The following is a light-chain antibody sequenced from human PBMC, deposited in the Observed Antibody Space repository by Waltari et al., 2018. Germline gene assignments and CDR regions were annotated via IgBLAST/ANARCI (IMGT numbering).Light chain of an antibody. CDR2: KDS. V-gene: IGLV3-27*01. CDR3: YSATDNNLRV. CDR1: LLSPTY. Sequence: SYELTQPSSVSVSPGQTARITCSGDLLSPTYARWFQQRPGQAPVLVIYKDSERPSGIPERFSGSSSGTTVILTISGAQVEDEADYYCYSATDNNLRVFGGGTKLTVL. J-gene: IGLJ3*02.